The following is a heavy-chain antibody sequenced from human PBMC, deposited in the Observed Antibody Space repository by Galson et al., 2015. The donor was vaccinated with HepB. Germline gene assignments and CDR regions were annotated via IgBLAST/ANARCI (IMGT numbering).Heavy chain of an antibody. Sequence: SLRLSCAASGFTFNIYSMNWVRQAPGTGLEWVSFISSSSSYIYYADSVRGRFTISRDNAKNSLYLQMNSLRAEDTAVYYCARDNDDGAAALEYFQHWGQGTLVTVSS. J-gene: IGHJ1*01. CDR1: GFTFNIYS. CDR2: ISSSSSYI. D-gene: IGHD6-13*01. CDR3: ARDNDDGAAALEYFQH. V-gene: IGHV3-21*01.